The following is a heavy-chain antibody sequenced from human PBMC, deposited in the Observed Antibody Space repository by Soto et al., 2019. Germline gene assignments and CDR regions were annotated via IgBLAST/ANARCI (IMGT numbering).Heavy chain of an antibody. CDR1: GFTFSSYS. D-gene: IGHD3-3*01. V-gene: IGHV3-21*01. CDR2: ISSSSSYI. J-gene: IGHJ6*02. CDR3: ARGLRFLEWYGSVSYYYYGMDV. Sequence: PGGSLRLSCAASGFTFSSYSMNWVRQAPGKGLEWVSSISSSSSYIYYADSVKGRFTISRDNAKNSLYLQMNSLRAEDTAVYYCARGLRFLEWYGSVSYYYYGMDVWGQGTTATVSS.